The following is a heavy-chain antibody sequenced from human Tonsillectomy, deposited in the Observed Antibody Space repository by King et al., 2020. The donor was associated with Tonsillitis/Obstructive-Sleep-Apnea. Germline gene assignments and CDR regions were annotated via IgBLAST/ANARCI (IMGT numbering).Heavy chain of an antibody. V-gene: IGHV3-64*01. J-gene: IGHJ3*02. CDR1: GFTFSSYA. Sequence: VQLVESGGGLVQPGGSLRLSCAASGFTFSSYAMHWVRQAPGKGLEYVSAISSNGGSTYYANSVKGRFTISRDNSKNTLYLQMGSLRAGDMAVYYCARVYCSGGSCLLGDAFDIWGQGTMVTVSS. D-gene: IGHD2-15*01. CDR3: ARVYCSGGSCLLGDAFDI. CDR2: ISSNGGST.